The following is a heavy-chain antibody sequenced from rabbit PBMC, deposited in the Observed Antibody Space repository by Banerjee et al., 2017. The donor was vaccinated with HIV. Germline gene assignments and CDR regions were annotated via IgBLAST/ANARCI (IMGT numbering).Heavy chain of an antibody. Sequence: QQLVESGGGLVKPGASLTLTCKASGFSFSSGYDMSWVRQAPGKGLEWIGCINAGSSGSTYYARWAKGRFTISKTSSTTVTLQMTSLTAADTASYFCARDLAGVIGWNFNLWGPGTLVTVS. D-gene: IGHD4-1*01. V-gene: IGHV1S40*01. CDR2: INAGSSGST. J-gene: IGHJ4*01. CDR3: ARDLAGVIGWNFNL. CDR1: GFSFSSGYD.